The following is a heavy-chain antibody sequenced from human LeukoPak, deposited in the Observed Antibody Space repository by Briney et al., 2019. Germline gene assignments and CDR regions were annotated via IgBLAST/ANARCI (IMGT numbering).Heavy chain of an antibody. Sequence: SETLSLTCTVSGYSISNAYYWGWIRQPPGKGLEWIGSIYHSGNTYYNPSLKGRITISVDTSKNQFSLKLSSVTAADTAVYYCARVAEGATHYFDYWGQGTLVTVSS. V-gene: IGHV4-38-2*02. CDR2: IYHSGNT. CDR3: ARVAEGATHYFDY. CDR1: GYSISNAYY. J-gene: IGHJ4*02. D-gene: IGHD1-26*01.